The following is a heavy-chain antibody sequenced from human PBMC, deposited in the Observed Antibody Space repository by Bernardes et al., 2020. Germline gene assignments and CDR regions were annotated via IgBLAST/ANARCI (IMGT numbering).Heavy chain of an antibody. V-gene: IGHV3-21*01. CDR3: ARDCVITVTIYYYYGMDV. Sequence: GHLGPGCAAFGFTLSSNSMSWVRENPGKGLEWVSSISSSSSYIYYADSVKGRFTISRDNAKNSLYLQMNSLRAEDTAVYYCARDCVITVTIYYYYGMDVWGKGTTVTVSS. CDR1: GFTLSSNS. D-gene: IGHD4-17*01. CDR2: ISSSSSYI. J-gene: IGHJ6*04.